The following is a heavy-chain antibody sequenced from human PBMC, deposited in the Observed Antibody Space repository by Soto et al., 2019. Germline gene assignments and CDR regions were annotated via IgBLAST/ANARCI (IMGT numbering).Heavy chain of an antibody. CDR2: INPNGGST. CDR3: ARSSGGVFGIIIEGSNWFGS. V-gene: IGHV1-46*01. D-gene: IGHD1-26*01. J-gene: IGHJ5*01. Sequence: ASVKVSCKAPEATFTSYYINWVRQAPGQGLAWMGIINPNGGSTRYAQKFQGRVTFTRDTPASTGDLDLRSLRSDDTAFYYCARSSGGVFGIIIEGSNWFGSWGQGTLVTV. CDR1: EATFTSYY.